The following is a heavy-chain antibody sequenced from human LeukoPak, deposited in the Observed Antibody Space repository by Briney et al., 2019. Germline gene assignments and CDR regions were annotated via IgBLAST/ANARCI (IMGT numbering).Heavy chain of an antibody. CDR2: ISGGGGST. CDR3: AKSLTTVTTGDY. V-gene: IGHV3-23*01. D-gene: IGHD4-17*01. CDR1: GFTFSSYA. J-gene: IGHJ4*02. Sequence: PGGSLRLSCAASGFTFSSYAMSWVRQAPGKGLEWVSAISGGGGSTYYADSVKGRFTISRDNSKNTLYLQMNSLRAEDTAVYYYAKSLTTVTTGDYWGQGTLVTVSS.